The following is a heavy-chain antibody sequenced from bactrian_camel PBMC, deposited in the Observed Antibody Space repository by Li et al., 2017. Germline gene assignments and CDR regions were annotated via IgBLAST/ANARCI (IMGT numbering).Heavy chain of an antibody. Sequence: VQLVESGGGLVQPGGSLRLSCAASGLTFSNYFMSWVRQAPGKGLEWVSTINAAGSSTYYAESVKGRFTISRDNAKNTVYLQLYSLNTWDMGMYYCATRQFSTSNWMYEHDYWGQGTQVTVS. CDR1: GLTFSNYF. V-gene: IGHV3S35*01. J-gene: IGHJ4*01. CDR2: INAAGSST. D-gene: IGHD2*01. CDR3: ATRQFSTSNWMYEHDY.